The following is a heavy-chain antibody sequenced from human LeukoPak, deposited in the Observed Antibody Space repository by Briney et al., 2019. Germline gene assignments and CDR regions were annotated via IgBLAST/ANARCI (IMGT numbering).Heavy chain of an antibody. J-gene: IGHJ5*02. CDR2: INHSGST. V-gene: IGHV4-34*01. CDR3: AREGIAAARGWFDP. CDR1: GGSFNGYY. Sequence: SETLSLTCAVYGGSFNGYYWSWIRQPPGKGLEWIGEINHSGSTNYNPSLKSRVTISVDTSKNQFSLKLSSVTAADTAVYYCAREGIAAARGWFDPWGQGTLVTVSS. D-gene: IGHD6-13*01.